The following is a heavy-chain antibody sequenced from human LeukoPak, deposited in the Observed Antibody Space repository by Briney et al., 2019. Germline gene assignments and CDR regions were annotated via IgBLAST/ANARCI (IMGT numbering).Heavy chain of an antibody. V-gene: IGHV1-69*01. CDR3: ASPSNIYGDYVRYTFDY. CDR1: GGTFSSYA. D-gene: IGHD4-17*01. CDR2: IIPIFGTA. Sequence: SVKVSCKASGGTFSSYAISWVRQAPGQGLEWMGGIIPIFGTANYAQKFQGRVTITAGESTSTAYMELSSLRSEDTAVYYCASPSNIYGDYVRYTFDYWGQGTLVTVSS. J-gene: IGHJ4*02.